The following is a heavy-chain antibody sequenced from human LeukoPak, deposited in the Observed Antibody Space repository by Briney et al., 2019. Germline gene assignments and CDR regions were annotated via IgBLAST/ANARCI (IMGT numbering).Heavy chain of an antibody. CDR1: GYSFTSYW. D-gene: IGHD2-21*02. CDR3: ARRGGPYCGGDCNPFDY. V-gene: IGHV5-51*01. J-gene: IGHJ4*02. Sequence: GESLKISCEGSGYSFTSYWIGWVRQMPGKGLEWMGIIYPGDSDPRYRPSFQGQVTISADKSISTAYLQWSSLKASDTAMYYCARRGGPYCGGDCNPFDYWGQGTLVTVSS. CDR2: IYPGDSDP.